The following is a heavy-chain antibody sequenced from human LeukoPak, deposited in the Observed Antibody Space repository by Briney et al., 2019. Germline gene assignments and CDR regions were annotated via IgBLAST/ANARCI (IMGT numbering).Heavy chain of an antibody. J-gene: IGHJ4*02. Sequence: NPSETLSLTCTVSGGSISSYYWSWIRQPPGKGLEWIGEINHSGSTNYNPSLKSRVTISVDTSKNQFSLKLSSVTAADTAVYYCVGIAVAGTIPSTNGGQGTLVTVSS. CDR2: INHSGST. D-gene: IGHD6-19*01. CDR1: GGSISSYY. CDR3: VGIAVAGTIPSTN. V-gene: IGHV4-34*01.